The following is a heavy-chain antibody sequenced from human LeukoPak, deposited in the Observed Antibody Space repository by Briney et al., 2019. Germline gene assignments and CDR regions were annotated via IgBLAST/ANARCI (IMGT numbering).Heavy chain of an antibody. V-gene: IGHV1-69*13. J-gene: IGHJ5*02. CDR3: ASRFYYGSGSYWSWFDP. CDR2: IIPILGTA. CDR1: GGTFSSYA. D-gene: IGHD3-10*01. Sequence: GASVKVSCKASGGTFSSYAISWVRQAPGQGLEWMGGIIPILGTANYAQKFQGRVTITADESTSTAYMELSSLRSEDTAVYYCASRFYYGSGSYWSWFDPWGQGTLVTVSS.